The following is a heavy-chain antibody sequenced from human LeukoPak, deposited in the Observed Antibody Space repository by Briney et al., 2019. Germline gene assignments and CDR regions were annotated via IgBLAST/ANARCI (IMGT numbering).Heavy chain of an antibody. CDR1: GFTFSIYS. V-gene: IGHV3-48*02. D-gene: IGHD6-19*01. J-gene: IGHJ4*02. Sequence: GGSLRLSCAASGFTFSIYSMNWVRQAPGKGLEWVSYISPTSSDIFYADSVKGRFTISRDNAKNSLYLQMNSLRDEDTAVYYCARVKSSGWEISFDYWGQGTLVTVSS. CDR2: ISPTSSDI. CDR3: ARVKSSGWEISFDY.